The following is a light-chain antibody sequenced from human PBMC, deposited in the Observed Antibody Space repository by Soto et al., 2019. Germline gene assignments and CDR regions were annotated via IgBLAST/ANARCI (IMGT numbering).Light chain of an antibody. J-gene: IGLJ3*02. CDR3: CAFTSAGTGV. CDR2: EDT. Sequence: QSALTQPASVSGSPGQSITISCTGTSSDVGSYNLVSWYQQHPGKAPKFMISEDTKRPSGVSNRFSGSKSGNMASLTISGLQAEDEADYYCCAFTSAGTGVFGGGTKVTVL. CDR1: SSDVGSYNL. V-gene: IGLV2-23*01.